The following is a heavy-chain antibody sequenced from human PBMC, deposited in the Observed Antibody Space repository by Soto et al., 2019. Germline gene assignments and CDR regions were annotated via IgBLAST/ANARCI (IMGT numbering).Heavy chain of an antibody. CDR2: INHSGST. CDR3: ARGPAVLRFLEWLPYYYYGMDV. J-gene: IGHJ6*02. Sequence: LSLTCAVYGGSFSGYYWSWIRQPPGKGLEWIGEINHSGSTNYNPSLKSRVTISVDTSKNQFSLKLSSVTAADTAVYYCARGPAVLRFLEWLPYYYYGMDVWGQGTTVTVSS. CDR1: GGSFSGYY. D-gene: IGHD3-3*01. V-gene: IGHV4-34*01.